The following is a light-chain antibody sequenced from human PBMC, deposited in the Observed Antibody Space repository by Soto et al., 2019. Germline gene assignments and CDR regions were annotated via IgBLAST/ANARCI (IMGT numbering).Light chain of an antibody. Sequence: QSALTQPPSASGSPGQSVTIYCTGASSDVGGYNYVSWYQHHPGKAPKLMIYEVSKRPSGVPDRFSGSKSGNTASLTVSGLQAEEEADYYCSSYGGSNNLVFGGGTKLTVL. J-gene: IGLJ2*01. V-gene: IGLV2-8*01. CDR1: SSDVGGYNY. CDR2: EVS. CDR3: SSYGGSNNLV.